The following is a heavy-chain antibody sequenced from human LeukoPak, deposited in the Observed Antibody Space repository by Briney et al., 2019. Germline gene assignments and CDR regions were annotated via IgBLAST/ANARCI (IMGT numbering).Heavy chain of an antibody. CDR2: ISYDGSNK. CDR3: ARDRYSYGSAGDY. V-gene: IGHV3-30*04. CDR1: GFTFSSYG. D-gene: IGHD5-18*01. J-gene: IGHJ4*02. Sequence: PGGSLRPSCAASGFTFSSYGLHWVRQAPGKGLEWVAVISYDGSNKYYADSVKGRFTISRDNSKNTLYLQMNSLRAEDTAVYYCARDRYSYGSAGDYWGQGTLVTVSS.